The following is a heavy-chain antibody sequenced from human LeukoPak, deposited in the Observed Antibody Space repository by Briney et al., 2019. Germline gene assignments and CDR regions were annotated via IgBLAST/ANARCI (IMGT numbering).Heavy chain of an antibody. D-gene: IGHD3-22*01. V-gene: IGHV4-61*02. CDR2: MYTSGST. Sequence: SQTLSLTCTVSGGSISSGSYYWSWIRQPAGKGLEWIGRMYTSGSTNYNPSLKSRVTISVDTFENQFSLKLRSVTAADTAVHYCARGRGYYDTPGGAFEIWGQGTMVTVSS. CDR3: ARGRGYYDTPGGAFEI. CDR1: GGSISSGSYY. J-gene: IGHJ3*02.